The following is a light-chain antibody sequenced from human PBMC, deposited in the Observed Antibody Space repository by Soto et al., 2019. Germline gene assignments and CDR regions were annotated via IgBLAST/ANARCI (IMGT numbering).Light chain of an antibody. CDR2: DAS. Sequence: EIVMTQSPATLSVSPGEGATVSCRSSQSLSSHLAWYQHIPGQAPRRLFYDASTRATGIPARFSGSGSETEFTLTISSLQSEDFAVYYCQHYHGWPITFGQGTRLEI. CDR1: QSLSSH. J-gene: IGKJ5*01. CDR3: QHYHGWPIT. V-gene: IGKV3-15*01.